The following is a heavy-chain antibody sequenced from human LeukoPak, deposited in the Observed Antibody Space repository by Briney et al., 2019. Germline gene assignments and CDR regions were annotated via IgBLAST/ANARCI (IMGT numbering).Heavy chain of an antibody. V-gene: IGHV4-59*11. D-gene: IGHD6-6*01. CDR3: ARAYSSSTLCFDY. CDR1: GGSISSHY. J-gene: IGHJ4*02. CDR2: FHYSGST. Sequence: PSGTLSLTCAVSGGSISSHYWAWIRQPPGKGLEWIGYFHYSGSTNYNPSLKSRVTISVETFKNQFSLRLNSVTAADTAVYYCARAYSSSTLCFDYWGQGTLVTVSS.